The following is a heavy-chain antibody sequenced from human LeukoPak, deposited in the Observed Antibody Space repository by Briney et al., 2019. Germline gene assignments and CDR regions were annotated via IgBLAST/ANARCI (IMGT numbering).Heavy chain of an antibody. CDR3: AREGIAADRAFDY. Sequence: KPSETLSLTCAVYGGSFSGYYWSWIRQPPGKGLEWIGEINHSGSTNYNPSLKSRVTISVDTSKNQFSLKLSSVTAADTAVYYCAREGIAADRAFDYWGQGTLVTVSS. CDR2: INHSGST. J-gene: IGHJ4*02. V-gene: IGHV4-34*01. D-gene: IGHD6-13*01. CDR1: GGSFSGYY.